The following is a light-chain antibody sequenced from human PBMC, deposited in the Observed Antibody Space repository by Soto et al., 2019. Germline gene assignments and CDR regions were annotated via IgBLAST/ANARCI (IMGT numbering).Light chain of an antibody. V-gene: IGLV2-23*02. CDR2: EVY. CDR1: SSDVGHYNF. CDR3: CSYAGGSTYV. Sequence: QSALTQPASVSGSPGQSITISCTGTSSDVGHYNFVSWYQQYPGKAPKVMIYEVYERPSGDSDRFSGSKSGSTASLTISGLQVEDEADYYCCSYAGGSTYVFGTGTKVTVL. J-gene: IGLJ1*01.